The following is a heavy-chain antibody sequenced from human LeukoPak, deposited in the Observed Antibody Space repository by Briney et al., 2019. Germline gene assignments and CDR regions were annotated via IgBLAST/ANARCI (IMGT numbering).Heavy chain of an antibody. D-gene: IGHD3-22*01. CDR2: ISGSGGST. J-gene: IGHJ4*02. Sequence: GGSLRLSCVASGFTFSSYAMSWVRQAPGKGLEWVSAISGSGGSTYYADSVKGRSTISRDNSKNTLYLQMNSLRAEDPAVYYCANLYYYDSSCQIYWGQGTLVTVSS. CDR3: ANLYYYDSSCQIY. CDR1: GFTFSSYA. V-gene: IGHV3-23*01.